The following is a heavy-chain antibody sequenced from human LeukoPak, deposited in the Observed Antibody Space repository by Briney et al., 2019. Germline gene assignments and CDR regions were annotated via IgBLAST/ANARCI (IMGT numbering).Heavy chain of an antibody. V-gene: IGHV4-4*02. CDR3: ARGGSTYHYDSSGYYLFDY. CDR2: IYHTGST. J-gene: IGHJ4*02. D-gene: IGHD3-22*01. CDR1: GGSISSSNW. Sequence: PSETLYLTCAVSGGSISSSNWWSWVRQPPGKGLEWIGEIYHTGSTNYNPSLKSRVTISVDKSKNQFSLKLSSVTAADTAVYYCARGGSTYHYDSSGYYLFDYWGQGTLVTVSS.